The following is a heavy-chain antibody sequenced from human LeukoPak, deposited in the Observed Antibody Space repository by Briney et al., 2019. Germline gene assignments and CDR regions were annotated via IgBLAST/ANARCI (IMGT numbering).Heavy chain of an antibody. V-gene: IGHV4-39*01. J-gene: IGHJ6*02. Sequence: SETLSLTCTVSGGSISSSSYSWGWIRQPPGKGLEWIGSIYYSGSTYYNPSLKSRVTISVDTSKNQFSLKLSSVTAADTAVYYCARRFYYDSSGYYPGDYYGMDVWGQGTTVTVSS. CDR2: IYYSGST. CDR3: ARRFYYDSSGYYPGDYYGMDV. D-gene: IGHD3-22*01. CDR1: GGSISSSSYS.